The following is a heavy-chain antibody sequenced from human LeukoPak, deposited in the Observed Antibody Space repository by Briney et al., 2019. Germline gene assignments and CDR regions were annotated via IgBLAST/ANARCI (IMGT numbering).Heavy chain of an antibody. J-gene: IGHJ4*01. CDR2: IYWYDDK. CDR1: GFSLSTSGVC. D-gene: IGHD3-10*01. Sequence: SGPTLVKPTQPLTLTCTFSGFSLSTSGVCVGWIRQPPGKALEWLALIYWYDDKRYSPSLKRRLTITKDTSKNQVVITMTTMDPVDTATYYCAHSISITMVRGGTAYFDYWGQGTLVTVSS. CDR3: AHSISITMVRGGTAYFDY. V-gene: IGHV2-5*01.